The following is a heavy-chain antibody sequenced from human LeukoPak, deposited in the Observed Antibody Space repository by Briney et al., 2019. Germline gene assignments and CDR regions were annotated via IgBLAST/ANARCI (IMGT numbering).Heavy chain of an antibody. CDR2: INLNTGGT. D-gene: IGHD3-10*01. J-gene: IGHJ4*02. CDR3: ARESITMVRGVIRLFDY. Sequence: ASVKVSCKASGYTFTGHYMHWVRQAPGQGLEWMGWINLNTGGTNYAQKFQGRVTMTRDTSISTAYMELSSLRSDDTAVYYCARESITMVRGVIRLFDYWGQGTLVTVSS. V-gene: IGHV1-2*02. CDR1: GYTFTGHY.